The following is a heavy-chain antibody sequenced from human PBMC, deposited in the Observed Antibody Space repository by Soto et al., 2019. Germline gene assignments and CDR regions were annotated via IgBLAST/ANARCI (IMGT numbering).Heavy chain of an antibody. J-gene: IGHJ6*02. CDR3: ARDLYSSGWYGYYYYYGMDV. Sequence: PSQTLSLTCAISGDSVSSNSAAWNWIRQSPSRGLEWLGRTYYRSKWYNDYAVSVKSRITINPDTSKNQFSLQLNSVTPEDTAVYYCARDLYSSGWYGYYYYYGMDVWGRGTTVTVSS. CDR1: GDSVSSNSAA. D-gene: IGHD6-19*01. CDR2: TYYRSKWYN. V-gene: IGHV6-1*01.